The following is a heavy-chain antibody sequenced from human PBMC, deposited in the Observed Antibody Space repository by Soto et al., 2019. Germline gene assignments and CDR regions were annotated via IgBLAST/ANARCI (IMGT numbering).Heavy chain of an antibody. Sequence: PGGSLRLSCAASGFTFSTYAMSWVRQAPGKGLEWVSYISSSSSTIYYADSVKGRFTISRDNAKNSLYLQMNSLRDEDTAVYYCATPPGGSGSYHYYYYGMDVWGQGTTVTVSS. J-gene: IGHJ6*02. CDR3: ATPPGGSGSYHYYYYGMDV. CDR1: GFTFSTYA. V-gene: IGHV3-48*02. CDR2: ISSSSSTI. D-gene: IGHD3-10*01.